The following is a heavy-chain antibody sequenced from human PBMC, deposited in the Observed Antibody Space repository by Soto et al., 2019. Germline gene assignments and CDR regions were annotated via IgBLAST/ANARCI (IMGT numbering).Heavy chain of an antibody. D-gene: IGHD6-19*01. Sequence: SETLSLTCAVSGGSISSYYWSWIRQPPGKGLEWIGYIYYSGSTNYNPSLKSRVTISVDTSKNQFSLKLTSVTAADTAVHYCARSRYTSGWWTPPFDYWGQGTLVTVSS. J-gene: IGHJ4*02. CDR3: ARSRYTSGWWTPPFDY. CDR1: GGSISSYY. V-gene: IGHV4-59*01. CDR2: IYYSGST.